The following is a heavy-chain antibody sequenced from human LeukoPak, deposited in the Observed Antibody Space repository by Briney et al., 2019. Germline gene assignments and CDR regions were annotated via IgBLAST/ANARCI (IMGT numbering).Heavy chain of an antibody. J-gene: IGHJ4*02. CDR3: ARGGYDFWSGYWVYYFDN. Sequence: ASVKVSCKASGYTFTSYYMHWVRQAPGQGLEWMGIINPSGGSTSYAQKFQGRVTMTRDTSMSTVYMELSCLRSEDTDVYYCARGGYDFWSGYWVYYFDNWGQGTLVTVSS. CDR2: INPSGGST. V-gene: IGHV1-46*03. CDR1: GYTFTSYY. D-gene: IGHD3-3*01.